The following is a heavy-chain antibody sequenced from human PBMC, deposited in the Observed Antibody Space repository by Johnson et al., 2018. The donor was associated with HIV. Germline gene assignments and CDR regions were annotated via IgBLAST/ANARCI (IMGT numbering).Heavy chain of an antibody. V-gene: IGHV3-30*04. CDR1: GFTLSNYA. D-gene: IGHD1-26*01. CDR3: ARDGKVGATPRRAFDI. Sequence: QVHLVESGGGLVQPGGSLRLSCATSGFTLSNYAFHWVRQAPGKGLDWVAVISYDGSNKYYVDSVKGRFTISRDNSKNTLYLQMNSLRAEDTAVYYCARDGKVGATPRRAFDIWGQGTMVTVSS. CDR2: ISYDGSNK. J-gene: IGHJ3*02.